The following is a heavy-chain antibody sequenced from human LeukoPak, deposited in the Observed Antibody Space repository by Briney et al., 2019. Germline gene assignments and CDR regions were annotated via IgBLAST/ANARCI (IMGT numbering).Heavy chain of an antibody. V-gene: IGHV3-33*01. D-gene: IGHD3-10*01. CDR2: IWYDGSKK. CDR3: ARDNYGSAAYYTTGMDA. Sequence: TGGSLRLSCAASGFTFTSYGMNWVRQAPGKGLEWVAHIWYDGSKKYYADPVKGRFTIARDNSKSTLYLKMNSLRAEDTAVYSCARDNYGSAAYYTTGMDAWGQGTTVTAS. CDR1: GFTFTSYG. J-gene: IGHJ6*02.